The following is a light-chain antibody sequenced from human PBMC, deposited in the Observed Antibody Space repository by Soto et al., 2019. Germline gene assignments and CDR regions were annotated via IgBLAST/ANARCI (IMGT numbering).Light chain of an antibody. Sequence: PGTHYLYKGERATLSCRASQTTSSSYLAWYQQKPGQAPRLLIYGASSRATGIPDRFSGSGSGTDFTLTISRLEPEDFAVYYCQHFGTALITFGQGTRLEIK. J-gene: IGKJ5*01. CDR2: GAS. CDR3: QHFGTALIT. V-gene: IGKV3-20*01. CDR1: QTTSSSY.